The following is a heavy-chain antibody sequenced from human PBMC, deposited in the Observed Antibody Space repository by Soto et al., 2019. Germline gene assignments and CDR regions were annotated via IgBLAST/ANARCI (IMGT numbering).Heavy chain of an antibody. CDR3: ARLRIATNNYKWFDP. D-gene: IGHD2-21*01. Sequence: TLSLTCSVSGAALNSGNYYWSWIRQVPGKGLEWIGHIYVTGAVDYNPSLRDRITISQDTSEGQFSLNLRLVTAADTAVYYCARLRIATNNYKWFDPWGQGTLVNVSS. CDR1: GAALNSGNYY. CDR2: IYVTGAV. J-gene: IGHJ5*02. V-gene: IGHV4-31*03.